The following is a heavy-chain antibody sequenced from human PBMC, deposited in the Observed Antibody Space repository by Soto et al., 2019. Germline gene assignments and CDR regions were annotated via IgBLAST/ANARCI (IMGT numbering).Heavy chain of an antibody. Sequence: QVQLVQSGAEVKKPGSSVKVSCKASGGTFSSYAITWVRQAPGQGLEWMGGIIPIFGTANYAQEFQGRVPNTADESLNTAHMELSSLRSEEPAVYYRARDFPSSGSHPRGQGTLVTVSS. V-gene: IGHV1-69*01. CDR3: ARDFPSSGSHP. CDR2: IIPIFGTA. J-gene: IGHJ5*02. CDR1: GGTFSSYA.